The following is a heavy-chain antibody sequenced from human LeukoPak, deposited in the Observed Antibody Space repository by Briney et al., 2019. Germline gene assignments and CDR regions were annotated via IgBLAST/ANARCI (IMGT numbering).Heavy chain of an antibody. CDR2: ISNSGSST. J-gene: IGHJ4*02. V-gene: IGHV3-23*01. Sequence: PGGSLRLSCAASGFTFSTYAMSWVRQAPGEGLEWVSAISNSGSSTYCADSVKGRFTISRDTSKNTLYLQMNSLRAEDTAVYYCEKGRTLDYWGQGTLVTVSS. CDR1: GFTFSTYA. CDR3: EKGRTLDY. D-gene: IGHD1-14*01.